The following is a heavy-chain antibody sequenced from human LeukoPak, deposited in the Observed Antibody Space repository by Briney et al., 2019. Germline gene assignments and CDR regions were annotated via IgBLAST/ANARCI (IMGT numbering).Heavy chain of an antibody. J-gene: IGHJ5*02. D-gene: IGHD3-16*02. Sequence: SETLSLTCAVYGGSFSGYYWSWIRQPPGKGLEWVGEINHSGSTNYNPSLKSRVTISVDTSKNQFSLKLSSVTAADTAVYYCARPFSVYGNWFDPWGQGTLVTVSS. CDR2: INHSGST. CDR1: GGSFSGYY. V-gene: IGHV4-34*01. CDR3: ARPFSVYGNWFDP.